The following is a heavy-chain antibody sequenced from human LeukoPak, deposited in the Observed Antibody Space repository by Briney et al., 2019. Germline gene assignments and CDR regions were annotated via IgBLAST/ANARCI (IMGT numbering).Heavy chain of an antibody. V-gene: IGHV5-51*01. CDR3: ARVTSSYSSTFAFDY. CDR2: IYPGDSDT. J-gene: IGHJ4*02. D-gene: IGHD6-13*01. Sequence: GESLKISCKGSGHSFTTQWIGWVRQTRGKGLEWMGIIYPGDSDTRYSPSFQGQVTISADKSISTAYLQWRSLKASDTAMYYCARVTSSYSSTFAFDYWGRGTLVTVSS. CDR1: GHSFTTQW.